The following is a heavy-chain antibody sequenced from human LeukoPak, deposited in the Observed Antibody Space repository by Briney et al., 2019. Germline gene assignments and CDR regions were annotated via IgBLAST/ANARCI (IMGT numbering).Heavy chain of an antibody. CDR1: GGSISNYY. D-gene: IGHD6-19*01. J-gene: IGHJ6*03. Sequence: SETLSLTCTVSGGSISNYYWSWIRQPPGKGLEWIGYIYDTGSTNYNPSLKGRVTISVDTSKNQFSLNLNSVTAADTAEYYCARAPGSAYYPYYYMDVWGKGTTVTVSS. V-gene: IGHV4-59*01. CDR3: ARAPGSAYYPYYYMDV. CDR2: IYDTGST.